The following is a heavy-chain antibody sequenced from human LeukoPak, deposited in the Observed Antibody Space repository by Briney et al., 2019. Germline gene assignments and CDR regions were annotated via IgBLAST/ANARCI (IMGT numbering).Heavy chain of an antibody. CDR1: GGSISSYY. Sequence: SETLSLTCTVSGGSISSYYWSWIRQPPGKGLEWIGYIYHSGSTYYNPSLKSRVTISVDRSKNQFSLKLSSVTAADTAVYYCARDSEQQLAANWFDPWGQGTLVTVSS. J-gene: IGHJ5*02. D-gene: IGHD6-13*01. CDR3: ARDSEQQLAANWFDP. CDR2: IYHSGST. V-gene: IGHV4-59*12.